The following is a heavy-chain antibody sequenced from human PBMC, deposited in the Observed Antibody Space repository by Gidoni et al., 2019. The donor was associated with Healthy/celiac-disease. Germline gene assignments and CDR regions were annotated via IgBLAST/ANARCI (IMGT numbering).Heavy chain of an antibody. D-gene: IGHD2-2*03. CDR3: ARSFGYCSSTSCYRETDFDY. CDR2: IIPIFGTA. V-gene: IGHV1-69*01. J-gene: IGHJ4*02. Sequence: QVQLVQSGAEVKKPGSSVKVSCTASGRTLSSYAISRVRQAPGQGLEWMGGIIPIFGTANYAQKFQGRVTITADESTSTAYMELSSLRSEDTAVYYCARSFGYCSSTSCYRETDFDYWGQGTLVTVSS. CDR1: GRTLSSYA.